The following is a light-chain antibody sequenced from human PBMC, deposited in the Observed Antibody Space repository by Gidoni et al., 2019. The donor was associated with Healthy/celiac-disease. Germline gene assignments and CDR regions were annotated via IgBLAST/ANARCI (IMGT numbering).Light chain of an antibody. Sequence: IVFTQSPATLSLSPGERATLSCRASQSVSSYLAWYQQKPGQAPRLLIYDAANRATGIPARFSGSGSGTDFTLTISSLEPEDFEVYYCQQRSNWPPEITFGGGTKVEIK. J-gene: IGKJ4*01. CDR3: QQRSNWPPEIT. CDR1: QSVSSY. CDR2: DAA. V-gene: IGKV3-11*01.